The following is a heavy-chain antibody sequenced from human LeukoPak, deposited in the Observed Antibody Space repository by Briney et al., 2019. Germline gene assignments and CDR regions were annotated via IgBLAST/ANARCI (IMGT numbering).Heavy chain of an antibody. CDR2: INPNIGDA. Sequence: ASVKVSCKASGYTFTDYFIHWVRQAPGQGLEWMGWINPNIGDASYAQKFQDRVTMTRDRSINTAYMGLSRLTSDDTVVYYCARMALDGGDSIGFDSWGQGTLVTVSS. CDR3: ARMALDGGDSIGFDS. J-gene: IGHJ5*01. CDR1: GYTFTDYF. V-gene: IGHV1-2*02. D-gene: IGHD2-21*02.